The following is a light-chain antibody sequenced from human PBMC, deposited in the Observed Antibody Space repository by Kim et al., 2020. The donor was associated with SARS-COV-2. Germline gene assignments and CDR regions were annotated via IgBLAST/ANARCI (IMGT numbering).Light chain of an antibody. CDR1: NIGRKS. Sequence: VAPGKTGRITCGGNNIGRKSVHWYQQKPGQAPVLVISYDTDRPSGIPERFSGSNSGNTATLTISRVDAGDEADYYCQVWDSGSDQVFGGGTQLTVL. CDR2: YDT. V-gene: IGLV3-21*04. CDR3: QVWDSGSDQV. J-gene: IGLJ3*02.